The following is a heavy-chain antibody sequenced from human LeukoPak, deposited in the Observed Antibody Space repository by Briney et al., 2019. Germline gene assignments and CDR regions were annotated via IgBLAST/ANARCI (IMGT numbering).Heavy chain of an antibody. CDR1: GFTFSSYS. V-gene: IGHV3-23*01. Sequence: GGSLRLSCAASGFTFSSYSMSWVRQAPGKGLEWVSAISGSGGSTYYADSVKGRFTISRDNSKNTLYLKMNSLRAEDTAVYYCANDLGGQWLAYEYFQHWGQGTLVTVSS. CDR3: ANDLGGQWLAYEYFQH. D-gene: IGHD6-19*01. J-gene: IGHJ1*01. CDR2: ISGSGGST.